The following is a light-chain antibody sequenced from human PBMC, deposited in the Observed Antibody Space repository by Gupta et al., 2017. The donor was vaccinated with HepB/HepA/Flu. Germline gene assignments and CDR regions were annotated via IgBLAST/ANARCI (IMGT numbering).Light chain of an antibody. CDR1: SSDVGGSNY. V-gene: IGLV2-11*01. CDR3: CSYTGSDTRV. CDR2: DVS. Sequence: SALTHPRSVSGAPGQSVTISCTGTSSDVGGSNYVSWYQHHPGKAPKLMIFDVSKRPSGVPDRFSGSKSGNAASLTISGLQADDEADYYCCSYTGSDTRVFGGGTKVTVL. J-gene: IGLJ3*02.